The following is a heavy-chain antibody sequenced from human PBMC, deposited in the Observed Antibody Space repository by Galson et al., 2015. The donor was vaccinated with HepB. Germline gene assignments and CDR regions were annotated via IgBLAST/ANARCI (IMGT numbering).Heavy chain of an antibody. J-gene: IGHJ2*01. V-gene: IGHV1-18*01. CDR3: ARDLNGGKNWYFDL. Sequence: SVKVSCKASGYTFTSYGISWVRQAPGQGLEWMGWISAYNGNTNYAQKLQGRVTMTRDTSTSTVYMELSSLRSEDTAVYYCARDLNGGKNWYFDLWGRGTLVTVSS. CDR2: ISAYNGNT. CDR1: GYTFTSYG. D-gene: IGHD4-23*01.